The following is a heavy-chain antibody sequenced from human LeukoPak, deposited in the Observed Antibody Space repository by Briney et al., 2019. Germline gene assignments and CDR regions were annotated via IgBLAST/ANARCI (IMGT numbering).Heavy chain of an antibody. D-gene: IGHD3-10*01. Sequence: ASVKVSCKASGYTFTSYAMNWVRQAPGQGLEWMGWINTNTGNPTYAQGFTGRFVFSLDTSVSTAYLQISSLKAEDTAVYYCARDPYYYGSGSSTTQDAFDIWGQGTMVTVSS. J-gene: IGHJ3*02. V-gene: IGHV7-4-1*02. CDR3: ARDPYYYGSGSSTTQDAFDI. CDR2: INTNTGNP. CDR1: GYTFTSYA.